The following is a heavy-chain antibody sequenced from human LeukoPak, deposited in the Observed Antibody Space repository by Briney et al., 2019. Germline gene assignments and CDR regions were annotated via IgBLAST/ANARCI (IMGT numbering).Heavy chain of an antibody. CDR2: ISGSGGST. CDR1: GFTFSSYA. CDR3: AKSGRRNDFWSGYFDY. J-gene: IGHJ4*02. D-gene: IGHD3-3*01. Sequence: PGGSLRLSCAASGFTFSSYAMSWVRQAPGXXXXWVSAISGSGGSTYYADSEKGRFTISRDNSKNTLYLQMNSLRAEDTAVYYCAKSGRRNDFWSGYFDYWGQGTLVTVSS. V-gene: IGHV3-23*01.